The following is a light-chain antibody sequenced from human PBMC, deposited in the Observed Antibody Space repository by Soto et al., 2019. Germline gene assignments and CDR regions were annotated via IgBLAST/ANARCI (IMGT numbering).Light chain of an antibody. CDR3: QQYNNWPVGT. V-gene: IGKV3-15*01. Sequence: EIVMTQSPATLSVSPGERATLSCRASQSVSSNLAWYQQKPGQAPRLLIYGASTRATGIPVRFSGSGSGTEFTLTISSLQSEDFAVYYCQQYNNWPVGTFGQGTKVDIK. CDR2: GAS. CDR1: QSVSSN. J-gene: IGKJ1*01.